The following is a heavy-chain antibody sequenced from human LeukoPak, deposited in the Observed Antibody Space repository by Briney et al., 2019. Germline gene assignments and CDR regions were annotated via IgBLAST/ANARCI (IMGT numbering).Heavy chain of an antibody. CDR3: ARVVFEVGFQFDF. J-gene: IGHJ4*02. CDR2: ISTYNDNT. CDR1: GYTFNNYG. Sequence: ASVKVSCKASGYTFNNYGINWVRQAPGQGLEWMGWISTYNDNTNYAQKLQGRVTMTTDTSTSTAYMELRSLTSDDTAVYYCARVVFEVGFQFDFWGQGTLVTVSS. V-gene: IGHV1-18*01. D-gene: IGHD1-26*01.